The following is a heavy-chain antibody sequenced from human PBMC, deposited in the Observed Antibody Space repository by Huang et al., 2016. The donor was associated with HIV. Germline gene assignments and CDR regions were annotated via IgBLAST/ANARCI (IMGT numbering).Heavy chain of an antibody. CDR2: IYYSGIT. D-gene: IGHD3-10*01. V-gene: IGHV4-39*01. Sequence: QLQLQESGPGLVKPSETLSLTCTVSGGSIRSDNYYWGWIRQPPGKGLEWIGSIYYSGITYYNPSLKSRVTITVDTSKNQFYLKMRSVTAADTAVYYCARLPGSITMIRGVITDPYWGQGTLVTVSS. J-gene: IGHJ4*02. CDR1: GGSIRSDNYY. CDR3: ARLPGSITMIRGVITDPY.